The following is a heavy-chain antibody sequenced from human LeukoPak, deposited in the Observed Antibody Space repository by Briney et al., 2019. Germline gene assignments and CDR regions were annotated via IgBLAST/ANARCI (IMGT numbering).Heavy chain of an antibody. CDR2: INPNSGGT. D-gene: IGHD6-13*01. J-gene: IGHJ6*03. CDR3: ARGNNSSWNYYYYYMDV. CDR1: GYTFTDYY. V-gene: IGHV1-2*02. Sequence: GASVKVSCKASGYTFTDYYMHWVRQAPGQGLEWMGWINPNSGGTNYAQNFQGRVTMTRDTSISTAYMELSRLRSDDTAVYYCARGNNSSWNYYYYYMDVWGKGTTVTVSS.